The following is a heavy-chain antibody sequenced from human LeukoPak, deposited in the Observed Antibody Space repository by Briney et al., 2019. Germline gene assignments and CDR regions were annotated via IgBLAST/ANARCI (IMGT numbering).Heavy chain of an antibody. D-gene: IGHD2-2*01. CDR2: IYYSGST. CDR3: ARVIGYCSSTSCFGYFDY. Sequence: SETLSLTCTVSGGSISSYYWSWIRQPPGKGLEGIGYIYYSGSTNYSPSLKSRVTTSVDTSKNQLSLKLSSVTAADTAVYYCARVIGYCSSTSCFGYFDYWGQGTLVTVSS. V-gene: IGHV4-59*08. J-gene: IGHJ4*02. CDR1: GGSISSYY.